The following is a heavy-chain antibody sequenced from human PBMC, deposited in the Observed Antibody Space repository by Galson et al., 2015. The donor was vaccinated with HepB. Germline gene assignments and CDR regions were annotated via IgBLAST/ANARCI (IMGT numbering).Heavy chain of an antibody. CDR1: GYTYTSYS. Sequence: SVKVSCKASGYTYTSYSISWVRQAPGQGPEWMAWISAYNGHTNYAQKFQGRVTVTTDTFTSTVYMELRSLRADDTAVYYCGRGGYGGYALDYWGQGTLVTVSS. J-gene: IGHJ4*02. D-gene: IGHD5-12*01. CDR3: GRGGYGGYALDY. CDR2: ISAYNGHT. V-gene: IGHV1-18*04.